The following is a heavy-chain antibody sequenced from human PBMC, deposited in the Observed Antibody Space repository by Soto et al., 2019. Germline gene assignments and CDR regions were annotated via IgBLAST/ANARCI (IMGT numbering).Heavy chain of an antibody. CDR3: ARGEGYCSGGSCYSHAFDI. CDR2: IIPIFGTA. V-gene: IGHV1-69*13. CDR1: GGTFISYA. J-gene: IGHJ3*02. Sequence: SVKVSFKASGGTFISYAISWVRQAPGQGLEWMGGIIPIFGTANYAQKFQGRVTITADESTSTAYMELSSLRSEDTAVYYCARGEGYCSGGSCYSHAFDIWGQGTMVTVSS. D-gene: IGHD2-15*01.